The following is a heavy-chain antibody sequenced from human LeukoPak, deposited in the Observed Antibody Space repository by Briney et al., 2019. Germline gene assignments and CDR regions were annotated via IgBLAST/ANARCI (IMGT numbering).Heavy chain of an antibody. D-gene: IGHD6-19*01. CDR1: GGSISSSSYY. V-gene: IGHV4-39*01. Sequence: PSETLSLTCTVSGGSISSSSYYWGWIRQPPGKGLEWIGSIYYSGSTYYNPSLKSRVTISVDTSKNQFSLKLSSVTAADTAVYYCARRKTSSGWPTVDWWGQGTLVTVSS. CDR2: IYYSGST. J-gene: IGHJ4*02. CDR3: ARRKTSSGWPTVDW.